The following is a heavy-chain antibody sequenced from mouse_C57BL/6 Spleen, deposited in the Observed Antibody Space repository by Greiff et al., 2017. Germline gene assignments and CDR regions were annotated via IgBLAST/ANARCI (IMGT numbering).Heavy chain of an antibody. D-gene: IGHD2-12*01. V-gene: IGHV1-26*01. CDR1: GYTFTDYY. CDR2: INPNNGGT. J-gene: IGHJ3*01. CDR3: ARGDSSFAY. Sequence: VQLQQSGPELVKPGASVKISCKASGYTFTDYYMTWVKQSHGKSLEWIGDINPNNGGTSYNQKFKGKATLTVDKSSSTAYMELRSLTSEDSAVYYCARGDSSFAYWGQGTLVTVSA.